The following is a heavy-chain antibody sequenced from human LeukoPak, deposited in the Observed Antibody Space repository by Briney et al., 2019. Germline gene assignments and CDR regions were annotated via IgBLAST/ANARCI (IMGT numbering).Heavy chain of an antibody. V-gene: IGHV1-46*01. CDR2: ISPSGGST. CDR1: GYTFTGYY. CDR3: ARDGVAGTYYFDY. D-gene: IGHD6-19*01. Sequence: ASVKVSCKASGYTFTGYYMHWVRQAPGQGLEWMGMISPSGGSTSYPQKFQGRVTMTRDTSTSTVYMELSSLISEDTAMYFCARDGVAGTYYFDYWGQGTLVTVSS. J-gene: IGHJ4*02.